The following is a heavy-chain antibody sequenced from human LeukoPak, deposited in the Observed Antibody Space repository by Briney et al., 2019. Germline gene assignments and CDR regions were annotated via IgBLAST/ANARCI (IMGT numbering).Heavy chain of an antibody. D-gene: IGHD5-18*01. CDR2: ISAYNGNT. CDR1: GYTFTSYG. V-gene: IGHV1-18*01. Sequence: ASVKVSCKASGYTFTSYGISWVRQAPGQGLEWMGWISAYNGNTNCAQKLQGRVTMTTDTSTSTAYMELRSLRSDDTAVYYCARSPVQLWLRNDYYYMDVWGKGTTVTVSS. CDR3: ARSPVQLWLRNDYYYMDV. J-gene: IGHJ6*03.